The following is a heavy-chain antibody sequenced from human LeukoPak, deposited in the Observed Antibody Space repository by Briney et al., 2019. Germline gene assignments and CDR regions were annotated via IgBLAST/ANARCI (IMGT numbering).Heavy chain of an antibody. J-gene: IGHJ4*02. CDR2: IYYSGST. V-gene: IGHV4-59*08. CDR1: GGSISSYY. D-gene: IGHD3-3*01. Sequence: PSETLSLTCTVSGGSISSYYRSWIRQPPGKGLEWIGYIYYSGSTNYNPSLKSRVTISVDTSKNQFSLKLSSVTAADTAVYYCARHWSYYDFWSGPGGDYWGQGTLVTVSS. CDR3: ARHWSYYDFWSGPGGDY.